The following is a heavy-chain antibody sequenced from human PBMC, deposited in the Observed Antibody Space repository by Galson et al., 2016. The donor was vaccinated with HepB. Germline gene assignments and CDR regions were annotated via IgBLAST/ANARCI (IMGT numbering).Heavy chain of an antibody. V-gene: IGHV3-23*01. D-gene: IGHD3-10*01. CDR2: IRGSDNVP. CDR3: AKLGVRVATGGVDY. Sequence: SLRLSCAGSGLAFSYHVMYWVRQAPGTGLEWVSAIRGSDNVPTYADSVKGRFTIFRDDSKNAVFLQMNSLRADDTAIYYCAKLGVRVATGGVDYWGQGTLVTVSS. J-gene: IGHJ4*02. CDR1: GLAFSYHV.